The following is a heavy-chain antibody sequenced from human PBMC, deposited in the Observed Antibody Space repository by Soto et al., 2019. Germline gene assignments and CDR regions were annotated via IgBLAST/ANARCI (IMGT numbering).Heavy chain of an antibody. J-gene: IGHJ4*02. CDR2: ISDSGGST. CDR1: GFTFSSYA. D-gene: IGHD3-3*01. Sequence: EVQLLESGGGLVQPGGSLRLTCAASGFTFSSYAMNWVRQAPGKGLEWVSGISDSGGSTYYADSVKGRFTISRDNSKDTLYLQVNSLRAEDTAVYYGAKAPGTYDLPYYFDYWGQGTLVTVSS. V-gene: IGHV3-23*01. CDR3: AKAPGTYDLPYYFDY.